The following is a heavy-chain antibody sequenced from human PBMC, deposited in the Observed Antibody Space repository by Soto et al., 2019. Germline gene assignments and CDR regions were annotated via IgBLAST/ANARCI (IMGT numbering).Heavy chain of an antibody. D-gene: IGHD3-16*01. CDR2: IYWDDDK. J-gene: IGHJ3*02. V-gene: IGHV2-5*02. CDR1: GFSLNTSAVG. CDR3: AHREGDDYVWGSYKDAFDS. Sequence: QITLKESGPTLVKPTQTLTLTCTFSGFSLNTSAVGVGWIRQPPGKALEWLALIYWDDDKRYNPSLKSRLTITKYTSKNQVVLKMTRMDPVDTGSYFCAHREGDDYVWGSYKDAFDSWGQGTMVTVSS.